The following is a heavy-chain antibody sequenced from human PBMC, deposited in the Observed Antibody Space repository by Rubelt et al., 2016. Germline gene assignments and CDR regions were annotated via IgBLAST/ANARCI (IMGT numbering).Heavy chain of an antibody. CDR1: GFTFKNFW. V-gene: IGHV3-7*05. CDR3: ADPPSDF. J-gene: IGHJ4*02. CDR2: MNQDGTEK. Sequence: EVQLVESGGGLVQPGGSLRLSCVASGFTFKNFWMTWVRQVPGKGLEWVANMNQDGTEKNHADSGRGRFTISRDNAKTSLYLQMNNLGLEDTAIYYCADPPSDFWGQGTLVTVSS.